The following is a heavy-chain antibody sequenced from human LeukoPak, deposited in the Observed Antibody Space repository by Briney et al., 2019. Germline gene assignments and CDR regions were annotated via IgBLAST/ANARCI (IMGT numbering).Heavy chain of an antibody. V-gene: IGHV4-4*07. CDR1: GGSISSYY. Sequence: SETLSLTCTVSGGSISSYYWSWIRQPAGKGLEWVGRIYTSGSTNYNPSLKRRVTMSVDTSKNQFSLKLSSVTAADTAVYYCARDGLEFDYMDVWGKGTTVTISS. CDR3: ARDGLEFDYMDV. J-gene: IGHJ6*03. CDR2: IYTSGST. D-gene: IGHD6-6*01.